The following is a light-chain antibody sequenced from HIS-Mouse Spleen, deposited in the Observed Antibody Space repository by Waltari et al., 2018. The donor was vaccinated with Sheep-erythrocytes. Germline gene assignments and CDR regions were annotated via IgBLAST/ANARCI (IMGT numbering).Light chain of an antibody. J-gene: IGKJ2*01. V-gene: IGKV1-8*01. CDR3: QQYYSYPYT. CDR1: QGISSY. Sequence: AIQMTQSPSSVSASVEDRVNTTCRARQGISSYLTWYQQKPGKAPKLLIYAASTLQSGVPSRFSGSGSGTDFTLTISCLQSEDFATYYCQQYYSYPYTFGQGTKLEIK. CDR2: AAS.